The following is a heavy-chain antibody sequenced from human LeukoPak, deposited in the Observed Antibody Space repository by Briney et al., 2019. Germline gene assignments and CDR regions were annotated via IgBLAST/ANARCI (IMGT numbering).Heavy chain of an antibody. CDR2: INPNSGGT. CDR3: ARAPLGARPGY. Sequence: ASVKLSCNASGYTFTGYYMHWVRQPPGQGLEWMGRINPNSGGTNYAQKFQDRVTMTRDTSISTAYMELSRLRSDDTAVYDCARAPLGARPGYWGQGTLVTVSS. CDR1: GYTFTGYY. D-gene: IGHD6-6*01. J-gene: IGHJ4*02. V-gene: IGHV1-2*06.